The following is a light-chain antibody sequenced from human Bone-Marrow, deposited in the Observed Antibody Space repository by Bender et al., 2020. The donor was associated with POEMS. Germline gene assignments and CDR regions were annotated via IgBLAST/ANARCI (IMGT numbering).Light chain of an antibody. CDR2: EVI. Sequence: QSALTQPPSASGSPGQSITISCAGSNNDIGAYNYVSWYQQHPNEAPKLIIYEVIKRPSGVPDRFSGSQSGNTASLTVSGLQPEDEADYYCTSYGGANNLVVFGGGTRLTVL. V-gene: IGLV2-8*01. CDR3: TSYGGANNLVV. CDR1: NNDIGAYNY. J-gene: IGLJ2*01.